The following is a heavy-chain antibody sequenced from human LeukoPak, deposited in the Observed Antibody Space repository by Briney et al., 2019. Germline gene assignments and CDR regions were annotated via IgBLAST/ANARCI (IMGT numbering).Heavy chain of an antibody. J-gene: IGHJ4*02. D-gene: IGHD3-9*01. CDR3: AKMDIDWLLYY. V-gene: IGHV3-30*18. Sequence: PGRSLRLSCAASGFTFSSYGMHWVRQAPGKGLEWVAVISYDGRNKYYADSVKGRFTISRDNSKNTLYLQMNSLRAEDTAAYYCAKMDIDWLLYYWGQGTLVTVSS. CDR1: GFTFSSYG. CDR2: ISYDGRNK.